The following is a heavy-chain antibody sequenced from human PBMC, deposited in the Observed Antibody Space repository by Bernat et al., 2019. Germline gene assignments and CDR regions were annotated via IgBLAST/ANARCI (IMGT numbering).Heavy chain of an antibody. V-gene: IGHV4-31*01. CDR3: ARSGSSWHYFDY. CDR1: GGSISSGGYY. D-gene: IGHD6-13*01. J-gene: IGHJ4*02. CDR2: IYYSGST. Sequence: QVQLQESGPGLVKPSQTLSLTCTVSGGSISSGGYYWSWIRQHPGKGLEWIGYIYYSGSTYYNPSLKSLVTISVDTSKNQFSLKLSSVTAADTAVYYCARSGSSWHYFDYWGQGTLVTVSS.